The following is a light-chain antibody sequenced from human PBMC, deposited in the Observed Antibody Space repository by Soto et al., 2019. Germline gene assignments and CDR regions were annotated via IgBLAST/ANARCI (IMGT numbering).Light chain of an antibody. J-gene: IGLJ1*01. CDR2: EVS. Sequence: QSVLTQPPSASGSPGQSVTISCTGTSSDVGAYNYVSWYQQHPGKAPKLMIYEVSKRPSGVPDRFSGSKSGNTASLTVSGLQAEYETDYYCSSYAGSNTYVFGTGTKVTVL. CDR3: SSYAGSNTYV. V-gene: IGLV2-8*01. CDR1: SSDVGAYNY.